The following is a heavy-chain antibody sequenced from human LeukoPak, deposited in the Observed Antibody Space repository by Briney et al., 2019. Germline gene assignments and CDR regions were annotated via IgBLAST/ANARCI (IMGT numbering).Heavy chain of an antibody. V-gene: IGHV3-53*01. CDR3: ARTSPLTTVTY. CDR1: GFTVSSNY. Sequence: SGGSLRLSCAASGFTVSSNYMSWVRQAPGKGLEWVSVIYSGGSTYYADSVKGRFTISRDNSKNTLYLQMNSLRAEDTAVYCCARTSPLTTVTYWGQGTLVTVSS. CDR2: IYSGGST. J-gene: IGHJ4*02. D-gene: IGHD4-11*01.